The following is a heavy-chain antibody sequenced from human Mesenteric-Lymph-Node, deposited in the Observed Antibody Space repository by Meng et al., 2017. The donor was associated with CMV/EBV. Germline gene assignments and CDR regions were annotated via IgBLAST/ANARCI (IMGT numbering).Heavy chain of an antibody. D-gene: IGHD1-7*01. CDR3: GGNLDV. CDR1: GGSFSGHY. V-gene: IGHV4-34*03. CDR2: INHSGST. J-gene: IGHJ6*02. Sequence: GSLRLSCAVYGGSFSGHYWSWIRQPPGKGLEWIGEINHSGSTNYNPSLKSRVTISVDTSKNQFSLKLSSVTAADTAVYYCGGNLDVWGQGTTVTVSS.